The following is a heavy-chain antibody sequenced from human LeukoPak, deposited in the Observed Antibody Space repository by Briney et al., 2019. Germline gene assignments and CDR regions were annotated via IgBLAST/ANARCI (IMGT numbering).Heavy chain of an antibody. Sequence: SETLSLACTVSGVSISSSNSYWGWIRQPPGTGLEWLGSIYYSGNTYYNASLKSQVSISIDTSKNQFSLKLSSVTAADTAVYYCASSPSNGGYYPHGSYYYYCYMDVWGKGTTVTVSS. D-gene: IGHD3-3*01. CDR2: IYYSGNT. CDR1: GVSISSSNSY. CDR3: ASSPSNGGYYPHGSYYYYCYMDV. J-gene: IGHJ6*03. V-gene: IGHV4-39*01.